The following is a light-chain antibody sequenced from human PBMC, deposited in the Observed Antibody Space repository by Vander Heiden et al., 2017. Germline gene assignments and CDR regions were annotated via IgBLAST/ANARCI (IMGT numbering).Light chain of an antibody. Sequence: EIVLTQSPGTLPLSPGEGATLSCRASQSVSNSFLAWYQQKPGQAPRLLIYEASSRASGIPDRFSGSGSGTDFTLTISRLEPEDFAMYYCQQYASSPLTFGQGRRLEIK. V-gene: IGKV3-20*01. CDR3: QQYASSPLT. J-gene: IGKJ5*01. CDR1: QSVSNSF. CDR2: EAS.